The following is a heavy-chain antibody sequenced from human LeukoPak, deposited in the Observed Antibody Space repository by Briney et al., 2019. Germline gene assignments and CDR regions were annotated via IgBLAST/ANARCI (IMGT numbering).Heavy chain of an antibody. CDR2: IFHTGTT. V-gene: IGHV4-30-4*01. Sequence: SETLSLTCTVAGGSITSGDNYWSWIRQPPGKGLEWIGYIFHTGTTFNNPSLKSRVSISVDTSNNQFSLTLTSVTAADTAVYYCARTVVVTAIHYFDYWGQGTLVTVSS. CDR3: ARTVVVTAIHYFDY. CDR1: GGSITSGDNY. J-gene: IGHJ4*02. D-gene: IGHD2-21*02.